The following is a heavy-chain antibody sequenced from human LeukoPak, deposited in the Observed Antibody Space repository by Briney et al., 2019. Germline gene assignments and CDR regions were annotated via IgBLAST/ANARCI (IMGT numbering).Heavy chain of an antibody. J-gene: IGHJ4*02. CDR2: ISYDGSNK. CDR3: ARGEAYYYDSTTMHFDY. CDR1: GFTFSSYA. D-gene: IGHD3-22*01. Sequence: PGGSLRLSCAASGFTFSSYAMHWVRQAPGKGLEWVAVISYDGSNKYYADSVKGRFTIFRDNSKNTLYLQMNSLRAEDTAVYYCARGEAYYYDSTTMHFDYWGQGTLVTVSS. V-gene: IGHV3-30*04.